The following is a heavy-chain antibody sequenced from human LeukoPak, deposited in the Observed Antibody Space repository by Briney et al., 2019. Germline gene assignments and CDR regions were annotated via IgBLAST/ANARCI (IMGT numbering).Heavy chain of an antibody. CDR1: GFTSSSYA. D-gene: IGHD3-22*01. V-gene: IGHV3-23*01. J-gene: IGHJ4*02. Sequence: GGSLRLSCAASGFTSSSYAMSWVRQAPGKGLEWVSAISGSGGSTYYADSVKGRFTISRDNSKNTLYLQMNSLRAEDTAVYYCAKSLLAPYYYDSSGYPDDYWGQGTLVTVSS. CDR2: ISGSGGST. CDR3: AKSLLAPYYYDSSGYPDDY.